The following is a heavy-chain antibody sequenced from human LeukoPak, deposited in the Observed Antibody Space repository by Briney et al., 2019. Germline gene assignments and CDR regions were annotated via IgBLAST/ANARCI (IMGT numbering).Heavy chain of an antibody. CDR2: MNPNSGNT. V-gene: IGHV1-8*03. J-gene: IGHJ5*02. CDR3: ARGSFSSSWSRWFDP. CDR1: GYTFTSYD. D-gene: IGHD6-13*01. Sequence: ASVKVSCKASGYTFTSYDINWVRQATGQGLEWMGWMNPNSGNTGYAQKFQGRVTITRNTSISTAYMELSRLRSDDTAVYYCARGSFSSSWSRWFDPWGQGTLVTVSS.